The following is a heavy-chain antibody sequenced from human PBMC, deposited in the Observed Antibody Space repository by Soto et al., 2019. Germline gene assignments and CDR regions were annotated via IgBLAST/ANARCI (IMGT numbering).Heavy chain of an antibody. D-gene: IGHD2-21*02. V-gene: IGHV1-3*01. CDR2: INAGNGNT. CDR1: GYTFTSYA. CDR3: ARARGVTAIFVF. J-gene: IGHJ4*02. Sequence: GASVKVSCKASGYTFTSYAMHWVRQAPGQRLEWMGWINAGNGNTKYSQKFQGRVTITRDTSASTAYMELSSLRSEDTAVYYCARARGVTAIFVFWGQGTLVTVSS.